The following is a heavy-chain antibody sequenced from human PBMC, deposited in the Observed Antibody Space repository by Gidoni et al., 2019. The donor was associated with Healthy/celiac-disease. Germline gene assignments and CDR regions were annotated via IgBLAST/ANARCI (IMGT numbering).Heavy chain of an antibody. CDR3: ARHVPYDSSGYYFLGWFDP. Sequence: QVQLVQSGAEVKKPGSSVKVSCQASGGTFSSYAISWVRQAPGQGLEWMGGIIPIFGTANYAQKFQGRVTITADESTSTAYMELSSLRSEDTAVYYCARHVPYDSSGYYFLGWFDPWGQGTLVTVSS. CDR2: IIPIFGTA. CDR1: GGTFSSYA. V-gene: IGHV1-69*01. D-gene: IGHD3-22*01. J-gene: IGHJ5*02.